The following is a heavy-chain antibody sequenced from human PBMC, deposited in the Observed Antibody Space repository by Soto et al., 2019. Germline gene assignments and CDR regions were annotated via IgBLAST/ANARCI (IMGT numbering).Heavy chain of an antibody. CDR1: GFTFSDTL. Sequence: QVQLVQSGAEMKKPGASVNISFQASGFTFSDTLINWVRQGPGQGLEWMGWINPANGNTRYSESFQGRVTISSLSSASTAYVALSDLTSEDTAVYYCARDIVIVGPRANDAFEVWGQGTMITVSS. V-gene: IGHV1-3*01. CDR2: INPANGNT. J-gene: IGHJ3*01. D-gene: IGHD3-16*02. CDR3: ARDIVIVGPRANDAFEV.